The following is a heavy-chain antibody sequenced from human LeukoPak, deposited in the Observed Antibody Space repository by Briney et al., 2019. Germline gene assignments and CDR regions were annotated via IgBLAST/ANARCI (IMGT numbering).Heavy chain of an antibody. J-gene: IGHJ4*02. CDR2: ISYDGSNK. V-gene: IGHV3-30*18. Sequence: PGGSLRLSCAASGFTFSSYGMHGVRHAPGKALEWVAVISYDGSNKYYADSVKGRFTISRDNSKNTLYLQMNSLRAEDTAVYYCAKDPFDYWGQGTLVTVSS. CDR3: AKDPFDY. CDR1: GFTFSSYG.